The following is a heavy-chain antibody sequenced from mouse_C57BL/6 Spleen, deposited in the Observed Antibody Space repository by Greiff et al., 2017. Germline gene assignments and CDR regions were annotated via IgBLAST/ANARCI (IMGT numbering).Heavy chain of an antibody. V-gene: IGHV1-76*01. CDR1: GYTFTDYY. CDR2: IYPGSGNT. D-gene: IGHD2-1*01. J-gene: IGHJ4*01. Sequence: QVHVKQSGAELVRPGASVKLSCKASGYTFTDYYINWVKQRPGQGLEWIARIYPGSGNTYYNEKFKGKATLTAEKSSSTAYMQLSSLTSEDSAIYFCARGHYGNYVRARDYWGQGTSVTVSS. CDR3: ARGHYGNYVRARDY.